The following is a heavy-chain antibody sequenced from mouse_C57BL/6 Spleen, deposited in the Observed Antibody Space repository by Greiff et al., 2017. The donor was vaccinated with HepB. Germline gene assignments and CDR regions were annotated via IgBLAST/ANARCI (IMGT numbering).Heavy chain of an antibody. CDR2: IYPRSGNT. CDR3: ARLITTVVDPYYFDY. V-gene: IGHV1-81*01. CDR1: GYTFTSYG. D-gene: IGHD1-1*01. Sequence: QVQLKESGAELARPGASVKLSCKASGYTFTSYGISWVKQRTGQGLEWIGEIYPRSGNTYYNEKFKGKATLTADKSSSTAYMELRSLTSEDSAVYFCARLITTVVDPYYFDYWGQGTTLTVSS. J-gene: IGHJ2*01.